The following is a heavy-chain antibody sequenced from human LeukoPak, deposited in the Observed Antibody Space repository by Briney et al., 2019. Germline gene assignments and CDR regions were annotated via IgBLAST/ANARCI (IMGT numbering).Heavy chain of an antibody. CDR3: AGGPPPYCNGDSCYSFLYFPH. D-gene: IGHD2-15*01. V-gene: IGHV1-8*01. CDR1: GYPFTNYD. J-gene: IGHJ1*01. CDR2: MNPNSGNT. Sequence: GASVKVSCRASGYPFTNYDINWVRQATGQGLEWMGWMNPNSGNTGYAQKFQGRVTMTSDISISTAYMGLSTLRSEDTAVYYCAGGPPPYCNGDSCYSFLYFPHWGQGTVVTVSS.